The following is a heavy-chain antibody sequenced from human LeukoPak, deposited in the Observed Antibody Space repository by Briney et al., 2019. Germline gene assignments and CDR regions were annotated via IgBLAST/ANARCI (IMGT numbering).Heavy chain of an antibody. D-gene: IGHD3-22*01. Sequence: SQTLSLTCTVSGGSISSGDYYWSWIRQPPGKGLEWIGYIYYSGGTYYNPSLKSRVTISVDTSKNQFSLKLSSVTAADTAVYYCARATWSYYYDSSGYPGPYYFDYWGQGTLVTVSS. J-gene: IGHJ4*02. CDR1: GGSISSGDYY. V-gene: IGHV4-30-4*01. CDR2: IYYSGGT. CDR3: ARATWSYYYDSSGYPGPYYFDY.